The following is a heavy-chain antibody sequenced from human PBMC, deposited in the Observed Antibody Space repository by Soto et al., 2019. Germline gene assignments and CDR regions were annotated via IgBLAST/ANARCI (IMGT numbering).Heavy chain of an antibody. J-gene: IGHJ6*02. CDR2: ISYDGSNK. CDR1: GFTFSSYG. V-gene: IGHV3-30*18. Sequence: PGGSLRLSCAASGFTFSSYGMHWVRQAPGKGLEWVAVISYDGSNKYYADSVKGRFTISRDNSKNTLYLQMNSLRAEDTAVYYCAKQVAAADYGMDVWGQGTTVTVSS. CDR3: AKQVAAADYGMDV. D-gene: IGHD6-13*01.